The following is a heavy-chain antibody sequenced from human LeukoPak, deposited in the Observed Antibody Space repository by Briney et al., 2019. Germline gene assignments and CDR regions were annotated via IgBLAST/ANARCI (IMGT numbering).Heavy chain of an antibody. CDR3: AREMTMVTEFDY. Sequence: GGFLRLSCAASGFTFSTYAMHWVRQPPGKGLEWVAVISYDASNEYYADSVKGRFTISRDNSQNTLYLQMNSLRPEDTAVYYCAREMTMVTEFDYWGQGTLVTVSS. CDR1: GFTFSTYA. CDR2: ISYDASNE. J-gene: IGHJ4*02. D-gene: IGHD4/OR15-4a*01. V-gene: IGHV3-30-3*01.